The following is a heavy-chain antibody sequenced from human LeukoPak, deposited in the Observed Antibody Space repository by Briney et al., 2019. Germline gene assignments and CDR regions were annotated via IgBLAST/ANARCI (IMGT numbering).Heavy chain of an antibody. CDR1: GFTVSSTY. Sequence: PGGSLRLSCAASGFTVSSTYMSWVRQSPGKGLEWVSVVCKDGKMFYIDSVKGRFAISRDTSKNTVYLQMNNLRAEDTAVYYCASRHCSGGDCYFAGADPFDHWGQGTLVTVSS. J-gene: IGHJ4*02. V-gene: IGHV3-53*01. D-gene: IGHD2-21*01. CDR2: VCKDGKM. CDR3: ASRHCSGGDCYFAGADPFDH.